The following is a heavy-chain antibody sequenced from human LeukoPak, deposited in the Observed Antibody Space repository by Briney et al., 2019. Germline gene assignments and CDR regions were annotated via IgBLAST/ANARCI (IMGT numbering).Heavy chain of an antibody. D-gene: IGHD1-26*01. CDR2: INSDGSST. J-gene: IGHJ4*02. CDR1: GFTFSGYW. V-gene: IGHV3-74*01. Sequence: PGGSLRLSCAAPGFTFSGYWMHWVRQAPGKGLVWVSRINSDGSSTSYADSVKGRFTISRDNAKNTLYLQMNSLRAEDTAVYYCARENSRSYYFDYWGQGTLVTVSS. CDR3: ARENSRSYYFDY.